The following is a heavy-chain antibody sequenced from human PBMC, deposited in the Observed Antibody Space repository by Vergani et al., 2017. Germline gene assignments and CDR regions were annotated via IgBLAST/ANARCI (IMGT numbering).Heavy chain of an antibody. D-gene: IGHD4-17*01. V-gene: IGHV4-30-4*01. Sequence: QLQLQESGSGLVQPSQTLSLTCAVSGGSISSGDYHWSWIRQPPGRGLEWIGYIYYSGRYYYNPSLKSRVTISGDTTKNQFSLKLSSVTAADTAVYYCAREWDTVTNNGFDPWGQGTLVTVSS. CDR3: AREWDTVTNNGFDP. CDR2: IYYSGRY. J-gene: IGHJ5*02. CDR1: GGSISSGDYH.